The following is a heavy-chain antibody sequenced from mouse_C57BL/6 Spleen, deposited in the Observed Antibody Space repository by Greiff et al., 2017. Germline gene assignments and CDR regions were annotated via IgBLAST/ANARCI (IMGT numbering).Heavy chain of an antibody. V-gene: IGHV1-59*01. CDR1: GYTFTSYW. Sequence: QVQLQQPGAELVRPGTSVKLSCKASGYTFTSYWMHWVKQRPGQGLEWIGVIDPSDSYTNYNQKFKGKATLTVDTSSSTAYMQLSSLTSEDSAVYYCARGQLMLRSSFDYWGQGTTLTVSS. D-gene: IGHD3-2*02. CDR2: IDPSDSYT. J-gene: IGHJ2*01. CDR3: ARGQLMLRSSFDY.